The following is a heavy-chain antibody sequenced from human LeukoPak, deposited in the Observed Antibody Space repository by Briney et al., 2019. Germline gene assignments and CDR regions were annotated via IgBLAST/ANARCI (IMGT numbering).Heavy chain of an antibody. D-gene: IGHD3-3*01. J-gene: IGHJ2*01. V-gene: IGHV2-70*11. CDR3: ARTTYYDFWSGYPPGYWYFDL. Sequence: SGPALVKPTQTLTLTCTFSGFSLSTSGMCVSWIRQPPGKALEWLARIDWDDDKYYSTSLKTRLTISKDTSKNQVVLTMTNMDPVDTATYYCARTTYYDFWSGYPPGYWYFDLWGRGTLVTVSS. CDR1: GFSLSTSGMC. CDR2: IDWDDDK.